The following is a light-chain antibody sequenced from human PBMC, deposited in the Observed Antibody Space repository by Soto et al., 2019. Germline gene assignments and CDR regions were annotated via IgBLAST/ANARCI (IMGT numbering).Light chain of an antibody. CDR1: QSVXSS. J-gene: IGKJ1*01. Sequence: MVVTQSAATLSVSPGERATLSCRASQSVXSSLGWYQQKPGQAPRFLXSGTSSMATGSPDRLSGSGSATDFSLTISRLDPEDFAVYYCQQYGSSPCTFGQGTKVDIK. CDR3: QQYGSSPCT. CDR2: GTS. V-gene: IGKV3-20*01.